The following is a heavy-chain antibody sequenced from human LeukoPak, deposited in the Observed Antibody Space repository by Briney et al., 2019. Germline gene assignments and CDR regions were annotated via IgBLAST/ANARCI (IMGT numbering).Heavy chain of an antibody. CDR2: ISGSGDST. V-gene: IGHV3-23*01. D-gene: IGHD6-6*01. Sequence: HPGGSLRLSCAASGFTFSSYAMSWVRQAPGKGLEWVSAISGSGDSTYYADSVKGRFTISRDNSKNTLYLQMNSLRAEDTAVYYCAKGSSSNIAARLNYWGQGTLVTVSS. J-gene: IGHJ4*02. CDR1: GFTFSSYA. CDR3: AKGSSSNIAARLNY.